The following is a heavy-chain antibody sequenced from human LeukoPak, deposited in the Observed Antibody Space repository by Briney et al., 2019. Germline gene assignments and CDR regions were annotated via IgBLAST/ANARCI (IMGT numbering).Heavy chain of an antibody. CDR2: ISSSSSYI. CDR1: GFTFSSYS. Sequence: GGSLRLSCAASGFTFSSYSMNWVRQAPGKGLEWVSSISSSSSYIYYADSVKGRFTISRDNAKSSLYLQMNSLRAEDTAVYYCARDEDGYNDYWGQGTLVTVSS. CDR3: ARDEDGYNDY. V-gene: IGHV3-21*01. J-gene: IGHJ4*02. D-gene: IGHD5-24*01.